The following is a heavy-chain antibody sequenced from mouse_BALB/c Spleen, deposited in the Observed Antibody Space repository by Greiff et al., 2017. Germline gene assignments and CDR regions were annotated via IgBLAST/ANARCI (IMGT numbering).Heavy chain of an antibody. D-gene: IGHD4-1*01. CDR3: ARHRTGNYFDY. J-gene: IGHJ2*01. Sequence: EVQRVESGGGLVQPGGSLKLSCAASGFTFSSYTMSWVRQTPEKRLEWVAYISNGGGSTYYPDTVKGRFTISRDNAKNTLYLQMSSLKSEDTAMYYCARHRTGNYFDYWGQGTTLTVSS. V-gene: IGHV5-12-2*01. CDR1: GFTFSSYT. CDR2: ISNGGGST.